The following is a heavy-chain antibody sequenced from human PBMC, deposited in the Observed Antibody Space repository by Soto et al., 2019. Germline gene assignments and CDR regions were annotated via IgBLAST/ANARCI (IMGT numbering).Heavy chain of an antibody. J-gene: IGHJ4*02. D-gene: IGHD3-16*01. CDR3: TAWGWGSHVGDA. CDR2: TKNKGDSYAT. Sequence: EVQLVESGGGLIQPGEALRLSCSTSGFIFSDSYIDWFRQSAGKGLEWVVRTKNKGDSYATEYAASVKGRFSISRDHSQNSLYLKMNSLNIDDTAVYYCTAWGWGSHVGDAWGQGTQVIVSS. V-gene: IGHV3-72*01. CDR1: GFIFSDSY.